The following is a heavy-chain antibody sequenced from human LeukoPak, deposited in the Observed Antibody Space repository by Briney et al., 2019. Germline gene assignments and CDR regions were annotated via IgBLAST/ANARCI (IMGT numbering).Heavy chain of an antibody. D-gene: IGHD3-16*02. CDR2: IYSGGST. CDR3: ARDWSHRCFDY. CDR1: GFTVSSNY. V-gene: IGHV3-53*01. J-gene: IGHJ4*02. Sequence: PAGSMRLSCAASGFTVSSNYMSWVRQAPGKGLEWVSVIYSGGSTYYADSVKGRFTISRDNSKNTLYLQMNSLRAEDTAVYYCARDWSHRCFDYWGQSTLVTVSS.